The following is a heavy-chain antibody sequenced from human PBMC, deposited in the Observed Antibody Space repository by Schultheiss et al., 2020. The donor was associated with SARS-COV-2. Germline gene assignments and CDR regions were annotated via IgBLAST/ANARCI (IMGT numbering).Heavy chain of an antibody. CDR3: ARQGGGATYYYYYYMDV. CDR1: GYTFTGYY. CDR2: INPNSGGT. Sequence: ASVKVSCKASGYTFTGYYMHWVRQAPGQGLEWMGWINPNSGGTNYAQKFQGRVTMTRNTSISTAYMELSSLRSEDTAVYYCARQGGGATYYYYYYMDVWGKGTTVTVSS. V-gene: IGHV1-2*02. J-gene: IGHJ6*03. D-gene: IGHD4/OR15-4a*01.